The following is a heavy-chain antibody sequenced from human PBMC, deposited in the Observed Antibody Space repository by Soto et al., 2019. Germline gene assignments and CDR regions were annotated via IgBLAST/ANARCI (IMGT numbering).Heavy chain of an antibody. CDR3: ARVSGIYYYGMDV. D-gene: IGHD3-10*01. J-gene: IGHJ6*02. CDR2: IYYSGST. CDR1: GGSISSYY. Sequence: SETLSLTCTVSGGSISSYYWSWIRQPPGKGLEWIGYIYYSGSTNYNPSLKSRVTISVDTSKNQVSLKLSSVTAADTAVYYCARVSGIYYYGMDVWGQGTTVTVSS. V-gene: IGHV4-59*12.